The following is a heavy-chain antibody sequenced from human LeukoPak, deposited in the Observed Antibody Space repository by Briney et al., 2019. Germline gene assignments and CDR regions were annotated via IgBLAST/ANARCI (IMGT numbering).Heavy chain of an antibody. CDR1: GYSISSGYY. CDR3: AKSGGYGLIDY. V-gene: IGHV4-38-2*02. D-gene: IGHD1-26*01. Sequence: SETLSLTCTVSGYSISSGYYWGWIRQPPGKGLEWIGSIYHSGSTYYNPSLKSRVTISIDTSKNQFSLRLNSVTAADTAMYYCAKSGGYGLIDYWGQGTRVTVSS. CDR2: IYHSGST. J-gene: IGHJ4*02.